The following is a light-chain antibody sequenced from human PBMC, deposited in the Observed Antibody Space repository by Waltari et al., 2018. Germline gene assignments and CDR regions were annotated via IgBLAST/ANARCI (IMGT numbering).Light chain of an antibody. CDR2: DVF. J-gene: IGLJ3*02. CDR3: NSYAGSSSWV. V-gene: IGLV2-14*01. Sequence: QSALTQPASVSGSPGPSITISCTGTSRDVGFYNYVPWYQQHPGKAPKLILYDVFERPSGVSNRFSGSKSGNTASLTIAGLQAEDEADYYCNSYAGSSSWVFGGGTKLTVL. CDR1: SRDVGFYNY.